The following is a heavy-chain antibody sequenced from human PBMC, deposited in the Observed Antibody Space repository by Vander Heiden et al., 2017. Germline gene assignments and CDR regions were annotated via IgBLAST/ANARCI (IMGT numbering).Heavy chain of an antibody. J-gene: IGHJ5*01. Sequence: QVQLVQSGAEVKKPVASVRVPCKAYGYTFSTYEIKWVRQAPGQGLEWMGYMNPKNGNTGYAKNFQGRLTMTRNTSINTFYMELSSLRSEDAAVYYCARRTWLDSWGQGTLVTVSS. V-gene: IGHV1-8*01. CDR1: GYTFSTYE. CDR2: MNPKNGNT. CDR3: ARRTWLDS.